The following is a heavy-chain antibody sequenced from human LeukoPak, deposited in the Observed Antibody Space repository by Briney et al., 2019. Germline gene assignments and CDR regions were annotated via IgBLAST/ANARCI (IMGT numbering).Heavy chain of an antibody. CDR3: VRDYRGFDY. CDR2: ITTSGSTI. CDR1: GFTFSSYE. D-gene: IGHD1-26*01. Sequence: GGSLRLSCAASGFTFSSYELNWVRQAPGKGLEWVSYITTSGSTIYYADSVKGRFTISRENAMNSLYLQTNSLRAEDTAVYYCVRDYRGFDYWGQGTLVTVSS. J-gene: IGHJ4*02. V-gene: IGHV3-48*03.